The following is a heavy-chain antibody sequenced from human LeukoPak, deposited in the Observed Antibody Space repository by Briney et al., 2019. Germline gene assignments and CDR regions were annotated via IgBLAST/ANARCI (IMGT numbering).Heavy chain of an antibody. V-gene: IGHV1-24*01. Sequence: ASVTVSCKVSGYTLTELSMHWVRQAPGKGLEWMGGFDPEDGETIYAQKFQGRVTMTEDTSTDTAYMGLSSLRSEDTAVYYCATTWGLRYFDSLYFQHWGQGTLVTVSS. J-gene: IGHJ1*01. CDR1: GYTLTELS. D-gene: IGHD3-9*01. CDR2: FDPEDGET. CDR3: ATTWGLRYFDSLYFQH.